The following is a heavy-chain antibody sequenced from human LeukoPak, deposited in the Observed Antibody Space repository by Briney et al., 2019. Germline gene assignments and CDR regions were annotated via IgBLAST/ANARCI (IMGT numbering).Heavy chain of an antibody. CDR3: ARMATSYGPGSYWFDP. V-gene: IGHV4-59*11. Sequence: SETLSLTCTVSGGSISSHYWSWIRQPPGKGLEWIGYIYYSGSTNYNPSLKSRVTISVDTSKNQFSLKLSSVTAADTAVYYCARMATSYGPGSYWFDPWGQGTLVTVSS. J-gene: IGHJ5*02. D-gene: IGHD3-10*01. CDR1: GGSISSHY. CDR2: IYYSGST.